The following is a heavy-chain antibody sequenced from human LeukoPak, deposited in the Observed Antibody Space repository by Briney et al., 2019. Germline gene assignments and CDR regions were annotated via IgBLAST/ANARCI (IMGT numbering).Heavy chain of an antibody. J-gene: IGHJ4*02. V-gene: IGHV1-2*02. D-gene: IGHD3-16*01. Sequence: ASVKVSCKASGYTFTDNYMHWVRQAPGQGLEWMGWINPYSGGTNYTQKFQGRVTMTRDTSISTAYMELSRLRSDDTAVYYCARDWGTEQDYWGQGTLVTVSS. CDR2: INPYSGGT. CDR1: GYTFTDNY. CDR3: ARDWGTEQDY.